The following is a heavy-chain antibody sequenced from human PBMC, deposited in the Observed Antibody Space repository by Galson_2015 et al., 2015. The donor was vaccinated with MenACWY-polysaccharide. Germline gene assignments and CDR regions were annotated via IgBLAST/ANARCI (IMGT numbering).Heavy chain of an antibody. CDR1: GYTFTNYG. V-gene: IGHV1-3*01. Sequence: SVKVSCKASGYTFTNYGLHWVRQAPGQRPEWMGRINAGNGNTKYSQKFQGSVTITRDTSASTAYMELSSLRSEDTAVYYCARKGDYPGFDYWGQGTLVTASS. D-gene: IGHD4-17*01. J-gene: IGHJ4*02. CDR2: INAGNGNT. CDR3: ARKGDYPGFDY.